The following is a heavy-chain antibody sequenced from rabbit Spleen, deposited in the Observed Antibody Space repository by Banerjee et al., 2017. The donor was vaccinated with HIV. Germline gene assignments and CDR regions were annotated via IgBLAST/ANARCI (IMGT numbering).Heavy chain of an antibody. CDR3: ARDTGSSFSSYGMDL. V-gene: IGHV1S40*01. CDR1: GVSFTSYY. CDR2: IGISSGST. D-gene: IGHD8-1*01. Sequence: QSLEESGGDLVKPGASLTLTCTASGVSFTSYYMCWVRQAPGKGLEWIACIGISSGSTYSATWAKGRFTISKTSSTTVTLQMTSLTVADTATYFCARDTGSSFSSYGMDLWGPGTLVTVS. J-gene: IGHJ6*01.